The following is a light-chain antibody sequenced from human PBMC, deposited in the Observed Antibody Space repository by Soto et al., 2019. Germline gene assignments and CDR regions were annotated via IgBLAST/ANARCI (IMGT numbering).Light chain of an antibody. J-gene: IGKJ2*01. CDR1: QSISSTS. CDR3: QQYYNWPPYT. Sequence: EIVLTQSPGTLSLSLGERATLSCRASQSISSTSLAWYQQKPGQAPRLLIYGASTRATGIPDRFSGSESGTDFTLTISRLEPEDFVVYYCQQYYNWPPYTFGQGTKLDFK. V-gene: IGKV3-20*01. CDR2: GAS.